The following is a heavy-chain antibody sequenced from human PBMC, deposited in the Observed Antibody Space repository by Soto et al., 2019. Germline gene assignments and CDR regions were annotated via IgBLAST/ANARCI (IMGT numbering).Heavy chain of an antibody. Sequence: VQLVQSGAEVKKPGSSVKVSCKASGGTFTSFPFSWVRQAPGQGLEWMGGIIPIFETTNYAQKFRGRLXXXXXXXXXXXXMELTSLTSEDTAVYFCARESGDYGRPYFDYWGQGTLVTVSS. CDR1: GGTFTSFP. CDR2: IIPIFETT. V-gene: IGHV1-69*01. J-gene: IGHJ4*02. D-gene: IGHD3-10*01. CDR3: ARESGDYGRPYFDY.